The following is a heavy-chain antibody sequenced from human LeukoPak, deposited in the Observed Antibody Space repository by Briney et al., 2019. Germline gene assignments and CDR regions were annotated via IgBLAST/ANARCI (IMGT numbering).Heavy chain of an antibody. Sequence: ASVKVSCKVSGYTLTELSMHWVRQAPGKGLEWMGGFDPEDGETIYAQKFQGGVTMTEDTSTDTAYMELSSLRSEDTAVYYCATDRSYDILTGPQLDYWGQGTLVTVSS. CDR3: ATDRSYDILTGPQLDY. D-gene: IGHD3-9*01. CDR2: FDPEDGET. J-gene: IGHJ4*02. CDR1: GYTLTELS. V-gene: IGHV1-24*01.